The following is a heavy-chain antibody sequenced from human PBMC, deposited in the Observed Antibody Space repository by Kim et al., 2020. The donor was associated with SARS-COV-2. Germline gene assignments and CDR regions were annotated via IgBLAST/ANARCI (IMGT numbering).Heavy chain of an antibody. V-gene: IGHV3-15*01. CDR2: IKTTARDGGAT. J-gene: IGHJ4*02. CDR1: GFTFSNTW. D-gene: IGHD4-17*01. Sequence: GGSLRLSCAASGFTFSNTWMNWVRQAPGEGLEWIGRIKTTARDGGATEYAAPVKGRFTISRDDSRNTLYLHMNNLKAEDTAVYYCTTRTVTTNDYWGQGTLVTVSS. CDR3: TTRTVTTNDY.